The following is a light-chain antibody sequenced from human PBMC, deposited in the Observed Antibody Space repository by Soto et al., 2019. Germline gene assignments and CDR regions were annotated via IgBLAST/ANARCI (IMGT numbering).Light chain of an antibody. J-gene: IGKJ4*01. V-gene: IGKV3-20*01. CDR3: QQYGGSPRVT. CDR2: SAS. Sequence: EIVLTQSPGTLSLSPGERVTLSCRASQSVSSNYLAWYQQKPGQAPRLLIYSASSRATGIPDRFSGGGSGTDFTLTINRLEPEDFAVYYCQQYGGSPRVTFGGGTKVEIK. CDR1: QSVSSNY.